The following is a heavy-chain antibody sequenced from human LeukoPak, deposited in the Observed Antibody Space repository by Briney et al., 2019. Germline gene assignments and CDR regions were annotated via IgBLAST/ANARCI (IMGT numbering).Heavy chain of an antibody. V-gene: IGHV3-48*01. CDR3: ARGLRSLFGPLLGAFDI. D-gene: IGHD3/OR15-3a*01. J-gene: IGHJ3*02. CDR2: ISSSSSTI. CDR1: GFTFSSYS. Sequence: GGSLRLSCAASGFTFSSYSMNWVRQAPGKGLEWVSYISSSSSTIYYADSVKVRFTISRDNAKNSLYLQMNSLRAEDTAVYYCARGLRSLFGPLLGAFDIWGQGTMVTVSS.